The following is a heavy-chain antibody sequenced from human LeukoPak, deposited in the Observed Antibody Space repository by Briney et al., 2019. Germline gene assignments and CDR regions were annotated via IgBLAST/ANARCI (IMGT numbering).Heavy chain of an antibody. D-gene: IGHD3-3*01. V-gene: IGHV1-46*01. J-gene: IGHJ5*02. CDR2: INPLGGDT. CDR3: ARNAGTTWDHDFSSGGNWFDP. Sequence: ASVKVSCKASGYTFSNYYIHWVRQAPGQGLEWMGIINPLGGDTNYAHNFLGRVTMTSDTSTSTVDIELRSLRFEDTAVYYCARNAGTTWDHDFSSGGNWFDPWGQGTLVTVSS. CDR1: GYTFSNYY.